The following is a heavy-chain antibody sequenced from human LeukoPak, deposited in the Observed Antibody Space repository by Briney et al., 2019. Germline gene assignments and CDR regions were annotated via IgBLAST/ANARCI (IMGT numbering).Heavy chain of an antibody. V-gene: IGHV4-31*03. Sequence: SETLSLTCTVSGGSISSGGYYWSWIRQHPGKGLEWIGYIYYSGSTYYNPSLKSRVTISVDTSKNQSSLKLSSVTAADTAVYYCARASPSYYDILTGRDYYYGMDVWGQGTTVTVSS. D-gene: IGHD3-9*01. CDR3: ARASPSYYDILTGRDYYYGMDV. CDR1: GGSISSGGYY. J-gene: IGHJ6*02. CDR2: IYYSGST.